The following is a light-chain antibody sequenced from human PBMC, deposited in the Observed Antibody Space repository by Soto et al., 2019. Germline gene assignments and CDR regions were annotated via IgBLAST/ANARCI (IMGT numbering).Light chain of an antibody. CDR3: QQYGSSPIT. J-gene: IGKJ5*01. V-gene: IGKV3-20*01. CDR1: QSVSSSY. CDR2: GAS. Sequence: EIVLTQSPGTLSLSPGERATLSCRASQSVSSSYLAWYQQKPGQAPRLRIYGASSRATGITDRFSGSGSGTDFPLTISRLQPEDFAVYYCQQYGSSPITFGQGTRLEIK.